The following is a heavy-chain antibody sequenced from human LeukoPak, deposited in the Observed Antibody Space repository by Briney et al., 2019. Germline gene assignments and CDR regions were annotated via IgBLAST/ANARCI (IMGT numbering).Heavy chain of an antibody. CDR1: GDSISPYY. J-gene: IGHJ4*02. D-gene: IGHD6-13*01. CDR2: IYYSGDT. V-gene: IGHV4-59*01. Sequence: SETLSLTCIVSGDSISPYYWNWIRQPPGKGLEWIGYIYYSGDTNYNPSLKSRVTMSVDTSKNQFSLKLSSVTAADTAVYYCARSQQLIRTFDSWGQGTLVTVSS. CDR3: ARSQQLIRTFDS.